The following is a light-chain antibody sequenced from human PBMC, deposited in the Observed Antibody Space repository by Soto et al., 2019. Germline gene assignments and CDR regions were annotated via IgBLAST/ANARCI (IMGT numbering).Light chain of an antibody. CDR1: QSVGSN. CDR2: GSS. V-gene: IGKV3-15*01. CDR3: QQYNNWPPVT. J-gene: IGKJ4*01. Sequence: ILLTRSQDPLTVSPGKIFTLAVRPSQSVGSNLAWFQQKPGQAPRLLIYGSSTRATGVPARFSGSGSGTEFTLTISSLQSEDFVVYYCQQYNNWPPVTFGGGTKVDIK.